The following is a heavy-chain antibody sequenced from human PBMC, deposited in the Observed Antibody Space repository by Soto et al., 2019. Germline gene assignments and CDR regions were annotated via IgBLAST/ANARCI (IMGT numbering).Heavy chain of an antibody. Sequence: EVQLLESGGGLVQPGGSLRLSCAASGFTFSSYAMSWVRQAPGKGLEWVSAISGSGGSTYYADSVKGRFTISRDNSKNTLYLQMNSLRAEDTAVYYCAKVSLGDYVLRRGYYFDYWGQGTLVTVSS. D-gene: IGHD4-17*01. CDR3: AKVSLGDYVLRRGYYFDY. V-gene: IGHV3-23*01. J-gene: IGHJ4*02. CDR1: GFTFSSYA. CDR2: ISGSGGST.